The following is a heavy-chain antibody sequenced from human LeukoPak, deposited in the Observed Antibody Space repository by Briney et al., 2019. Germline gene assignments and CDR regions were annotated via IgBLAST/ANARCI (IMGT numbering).Heavy chain of an antibody. CDR3: AREQYYDFWSGYYSPTSSFDY. D-gene: IGHD3-3*01. V-gene: IGHV4-59*12. Sequence: SETLSLTCTVSGGSISSYYWSWIRQPPGKGLEWIGYIYYSGSTNYNPSLKSRVTISVDTSKNQFSLKLSSVTAADTAVYYCAREQYYDFWSGYYSPTSSFDYWGQGTLVTVSS. J-gene: IGHJ4*02. CDR1: GGSISSYY. CDR2: IYYSGST.